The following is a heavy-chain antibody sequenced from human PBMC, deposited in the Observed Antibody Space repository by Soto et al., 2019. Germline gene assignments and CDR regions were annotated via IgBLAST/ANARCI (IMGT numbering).Heavy chain of an antibody. D-gene: IGHD2-2*02. CDR3: AREMLVVVPAAIGYLWFDP. CDR2: IYHSGST. V-gene: IGHV4-38-2*02. J-gene: IGHJ5*02. Sequence: SETLSLTCAVSSYSISSGYYWGWIRQPPGKGLEWIGSIYHSGSTYYNPSLKSRVTISVDTSKNQFSLKLSSVTAADTAVYYCAREMLVVVPAAIGYLWFDPWGQGTLVTVSS. CDR1: SYSISSGYY.